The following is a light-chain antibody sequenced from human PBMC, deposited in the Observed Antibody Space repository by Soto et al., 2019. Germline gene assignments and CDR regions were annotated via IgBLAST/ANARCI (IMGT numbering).Light chain of an antibody. V-gene: IGKV3-11*01. Sequence: EIVLTQSPATLSLSPGERATLSCRASQSVSSYLAWYQQKPGQAPRLLIYDASNRATGIPARFSGSGSGTDSTLTIGSLEPEDFAVYYCQQRSNWPPESTFGPGTKVDIK. J-gene: IGKJ3*01. CDR3: QQRSNWPPEST. CDR2: DAS. CDR1: QSVSSY.